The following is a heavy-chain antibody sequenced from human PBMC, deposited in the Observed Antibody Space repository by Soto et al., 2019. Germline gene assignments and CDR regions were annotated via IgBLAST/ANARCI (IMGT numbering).Heavy chain of an antibody. CDR2: IYSGGST. V-gene: IGHV3-53*01. CDR1: GFTVSSNY. J-gene: IGHJ6*02. D-gene: IGHD3-3*01. Sequence: PGGSLRLSCAASGFTVSSNYMSWVRQAPGKGLEWVSVIYSGGSTYYADSVKGRFTISRDNSKNTLYLQMNSLRAEDTAAYYCARDAPGVLRFLGGGYYYGMDVWGQGTTVTVSS. CDR3: ARDAPGVLRFLGGGYYYGMDV.